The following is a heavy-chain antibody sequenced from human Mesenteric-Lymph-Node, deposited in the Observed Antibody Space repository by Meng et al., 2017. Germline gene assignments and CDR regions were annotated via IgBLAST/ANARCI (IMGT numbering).Heavy chain of an antibody. CDR1: GFTFGDYA. V-gene: IGHV4-34*01. D-gene: IGHD2-2*01. CDR2: INHSGST. CDR3: ARGSDIVVVPAALYYFDY. Sequence: ESLKISCTASGFTFGDYAMSWIRQHPGKGLEWIGEINHSGSTNYNPSLKSRVTISVDTSKNQFSLKLSSVTAADTAVYYCARGSDIVVVPAALYYFDYWGQGTLVTVSS. J-gene: IGHJ4*02.